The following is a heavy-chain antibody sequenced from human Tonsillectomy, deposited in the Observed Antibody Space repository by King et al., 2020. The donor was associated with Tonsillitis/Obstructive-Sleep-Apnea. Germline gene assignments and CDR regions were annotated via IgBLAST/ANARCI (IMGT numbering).Heavy chain of an antibody. CDR2: IDTNTGNP. CDR3: AKGTPSPGTDY. CDR1: GYTFTRSY. J-gene: IGHJ4*02. Sequence: QLVQSGSELKKPGASVKVSCKASGYTFTRSYMNWVRQAPGQGLEWMGNIDTNTGNPTYAQGFTGRFVFSLERSLSTAYLQITTLEADDTAIYYCAKGTPSPGTDYWGQGTLVTVSP. D-gene: IGHD1-1*01. V-gene: IGHV7-4-1*02.